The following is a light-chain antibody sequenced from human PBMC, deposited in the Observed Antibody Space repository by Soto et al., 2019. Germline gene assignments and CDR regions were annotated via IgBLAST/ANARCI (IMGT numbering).Light chain of an antibody. CDR1: QSIVSY. V-gene: IGKV1-39*01. Sequence: DIPMTQSPSSLSASIGDRVTITCRSSQSIVSYLNWYQQKPGKAPKLLIFTASNLQTGVPSRFSGSGSETDFTLTISSLQPEDSATYYCQQSYILPRTFGHGTTVEIK. CDR3: QQSYILPRT. J-gene: IGKJ1*01. CDR2: TAS.